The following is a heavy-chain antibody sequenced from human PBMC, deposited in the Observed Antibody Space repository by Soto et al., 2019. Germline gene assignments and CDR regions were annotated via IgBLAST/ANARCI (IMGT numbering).Heavy chain of an antibody. CDR3: AKTETIAARPNWFDP. J-gene: IGHJ5*02. Sequence: LRLSCATSGFTLSSYAMSWVRQAPGKGLEWVSAISGSGGSTYYADSVKGRFTISRGNSKNTLYLQMNSLRAEDTAVYYCAKTETIAARPNWFDPWGQGTPVTVSS. D-gene: IGHD6-6*01. V-gene: IGHV3-23*01. CDR2: ISGSGGST. CDR1: GFTLSSYA.